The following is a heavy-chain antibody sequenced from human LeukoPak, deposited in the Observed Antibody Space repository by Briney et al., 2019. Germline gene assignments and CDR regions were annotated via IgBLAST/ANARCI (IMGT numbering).Heavy chain of an antibody. CDR2: INSDGSST. V-gene: IGHV3-74*01. D-gene: IGHD2-2*01. Sequence: GGSLRLSCAASGFTFSSYWMRWVRQAPGKGLVWVSRINSDGSSTSYADSVKGRFTISRDNAKNTLYLQMNSLRAEDTAVYYCARDRRGGCSSTSCYGYSWGQGTLVTVSS. J-gene: IGHJ4*02. CDR3: ARDRRGGCSSTSCYGYS. CDR1: GFTFSSYW.